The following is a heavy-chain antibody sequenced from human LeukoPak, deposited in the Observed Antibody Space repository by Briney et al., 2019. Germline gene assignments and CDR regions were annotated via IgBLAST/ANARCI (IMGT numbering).Heavy chain of an antibody. Sequence: SETLSLTCAVYGGSFSGYYWSWIRQPPGKGLEWIGEINHSGGTKYNPSLKSRVTISVDTSKNQFSLRLSSVTAADTAVYFCARANSYDNSGHYYEFDYWGQGTLVTVSS. D-gene: IGHD3-22*01. J-gene: IGHJ4*02. CDR1: GGSFSGYY. CDR2: INHSGGT. V-gene: IGHV4-34*01. CDR3: ARANSYDNSGHYYEFDY.